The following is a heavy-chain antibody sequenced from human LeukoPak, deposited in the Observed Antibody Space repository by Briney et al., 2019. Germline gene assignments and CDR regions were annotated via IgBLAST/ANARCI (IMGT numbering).Heavy chain of an antibody. CDR3: AREILRLGELSTPLNWFDP. V-gene: IGHV4-59*01. CDR2: IYYSGST. CDR1: GGSISSYY. D-gene: IGHD3-16*02. J-gene: IGHJ5*02. Sequence: SETLSLTCTVSGGSISSYYWSWIRQPPGKGLEWIGYIYYSGSTNYNPSLKSRVTISVDTSKNQFSLKLSSVTAADTAVYYCAREILRLGELSTPLNWFDPWGQGTLVTVSS.